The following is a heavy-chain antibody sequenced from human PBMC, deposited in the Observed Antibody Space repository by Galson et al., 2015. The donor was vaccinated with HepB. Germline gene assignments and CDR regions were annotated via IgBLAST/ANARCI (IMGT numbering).Heavy chain of an antibody. CDR1: GFTFSNYA. D-gene: IGHD2-2*02. CDR3: AKGRYCTSTTCYKDGDFDC. J-gene: IGHJ4*02. CDR2: ISSSGGST. V-gene: IGHV3-23*01. Sequence: SLRLSCAASGFTFSNYAMSWVRQAPGKGLEWVSAISSSGGSTYYADSVKGRFTISRDNSKNTLYLRMNSLRAEDTAVYYCAKGRYCTSTTCYKDGDFDCWGQGTLVTVSS.